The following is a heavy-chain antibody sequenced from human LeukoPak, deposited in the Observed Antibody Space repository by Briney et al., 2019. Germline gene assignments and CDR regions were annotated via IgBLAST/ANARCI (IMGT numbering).Heavy chain of an antibody. Sequence: GGSLRLSCAASGFIVSSNYMNWVRQAPGKGLEWVSVIYSGGSTYYADSVKGRFTISRDNSKDTLYLQMNSLRAEDTAVYYCAKDYSSSWSVFDYWGQGTLVTVSS. CDR1: GFIVSSNY. J-gene: IGHJ4*02. CDR3: AKDYSSSWSVFDY. CDR2: IYSGGST. V-gene: IGHV3-53*01. D-gene: IGHD6-13*01.